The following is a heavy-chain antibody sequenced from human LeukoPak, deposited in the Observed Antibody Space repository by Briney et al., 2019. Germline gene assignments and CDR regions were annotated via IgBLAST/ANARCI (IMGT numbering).Heavy chain of an antibody. CDR1: GFTFSSYS. J-gene: IGHJ3*02. Sequence: PGGSLRLSCAASGFTFSSYSMNWVRQAPGKGLEWVSYISSSSSTIYYADSVKGRFTISRDNAKNPLYLQMNSLRAEDTAVYYCARGEDIVVVPAAFAFDIWGQGTMVTVSS. CDR3: ARGEDIVVVPAAFAFDI. CDR2: ISSSSSTI. V-gene: IGHV3-48*01. D-gene: IGHD2-2*01.